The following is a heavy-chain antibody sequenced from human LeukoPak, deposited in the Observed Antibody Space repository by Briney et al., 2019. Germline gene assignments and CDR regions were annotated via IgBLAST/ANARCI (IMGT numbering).Heavy chain of an antibody. Sequence: GGSLRLSCAASGFTFDDYGMSWVRQAPGKGLEGVSGINWNGGSTGYADSVKGRFTISRDNAKNSLYLQMHSLGAEDTALYSCATVGREGYYFDYWGQGTLVTVSS. CDR3: ATVGREGYYFDY. D-gene: IGHD3-10*01. V-gene: IGHV3-20*04. CDR1: GFTFDDYG. J-gene: IGHJ4*02. CDR2: INWNGGST.